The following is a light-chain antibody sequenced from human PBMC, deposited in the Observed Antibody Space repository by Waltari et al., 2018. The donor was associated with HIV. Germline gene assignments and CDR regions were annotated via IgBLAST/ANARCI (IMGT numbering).Light chain of an antibody. CDR3: QQYLDWPPWT. CDR2: GSS. CDR1: QNIGAN. V-gene: IGKV3D-15*01. J-gene: IGKJ1*01. Sequence: VLTQSPATLSVSPGPRVTLSCTPSQNIGANLIWYHQRPGQPPRLLIHGSSSRDPGIPARFTGRGTGTDVTLQISNLQSDDSVVYYCQQYLDWPPWTFGQGTKV.